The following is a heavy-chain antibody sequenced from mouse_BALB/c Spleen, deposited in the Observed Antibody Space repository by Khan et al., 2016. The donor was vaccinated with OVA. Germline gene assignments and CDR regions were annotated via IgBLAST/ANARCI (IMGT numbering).Heavy chain of an antibody. Sequence: QVRLQQSGPVLVKPGASVKMSCKASGYTFTDYIINWVRQRTGQGLEWIGQIYPGSGSTYYNEKFKGKATLTADKSSNPAYMQLSSLTSDDSAVYFCARSWYGSLGYWGQGTTLTVSS. CDR3: ARSWYGSLGY. J-gene: IGHJ2*01. CDR1: GYTFTDYI. V-gene: IGHV1-77*01. CDR2: IYPGSGST. D-gene: IGHD1-1*01.